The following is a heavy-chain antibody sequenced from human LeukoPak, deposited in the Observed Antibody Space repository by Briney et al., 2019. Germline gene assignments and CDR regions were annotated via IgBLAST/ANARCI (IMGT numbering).Heavy chain of an antibody. Sequence: GGSLRLSCAASGFTFSSYGMHWVRQAPGKGLEWVAVIWYGGSNKYYADSVKGRFTISRDNSKNTLYLQMNSLRAEDTAVYYCAKEMATRGYSYGDHDAFDIWGQGTMVTVSS. CDR1: GFTFSSYG. D-gene: IGHD5-18*01. CDR2: IWYGGSNK. J-gene: IGHJ3*02. V-gene: IGHV3-30*02. CDR3: AKEMATRGYSYGDHDAFDI.